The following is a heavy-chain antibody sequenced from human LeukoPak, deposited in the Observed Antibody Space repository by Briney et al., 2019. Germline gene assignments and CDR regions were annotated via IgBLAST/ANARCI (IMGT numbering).Heavy chain of an antibody. CDR3: AKRHGDYFDY. D-gene: IGHD4-17*01. CDR1: GFPFSSYA. Sequence: GASLRLSCAASGFPFSSYAMSWVRQPPGTGLECVSTISDSFRITDDADSVKGRFTISKDNSKNTLYLQMNTLRAEDTAVYYCAKRHGDYFDYWGQGTLVTVSS. J-gene: IGHJ4*02. V-gene: IGHV3-23*01. CDR2: ISDSFRIT.